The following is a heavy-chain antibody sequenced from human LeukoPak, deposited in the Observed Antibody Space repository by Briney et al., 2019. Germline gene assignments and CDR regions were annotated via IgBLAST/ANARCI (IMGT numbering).Heavy chain of an antibody. Sequence: PSETLSLTCTVSGGSISSYYWSWIRQPPGKGLDWIGYIYYSGTTNYNPSLKSRVTISLDTSKKQLSLKLSSVTAADTAVYYCARGVAAAGTSFGSYWFDPWGQGTLVTVSS. CDR2: IYYSGTT. D-gene: IGHD6-13*01. CDR1: GGSISSYY. J-gene: IGHJ5*02. CDR3: ARGVAAAGTSFGSYWFDP. V-gene: IGHV4-59*01.